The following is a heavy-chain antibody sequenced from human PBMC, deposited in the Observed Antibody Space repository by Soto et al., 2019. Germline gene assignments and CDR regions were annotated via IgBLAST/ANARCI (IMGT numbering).Heavy chain of an antibody. CDR2: INHSGST. Sequence: QVQLQQWGAGLLKPSETLSLTCAVYGGSFSGYYWSWIRQPPGKGLEWIGEINHSGSTNYNPSLKSRVTISVDTSKNQFSLKLSSVTAADTAVYYCARASVRVVIIGQPYFDYWGQGTLVTVSS. CDR3: ARASVRVVIIGQPYFDY. CDR1: GGSFSGYY. J-gene: IGHJ4*02. V-gene: IGHV4-34*01. D-gene: IGHD3-10*01.